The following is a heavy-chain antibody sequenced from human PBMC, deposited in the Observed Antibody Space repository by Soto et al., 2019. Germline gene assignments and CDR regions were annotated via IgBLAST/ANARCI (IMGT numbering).Heavy chain of an antibody. D-gene: IGHD3-9*01. J-gene: IGHJ6*03. V-gene: IGHV4-61*08. CDR3: ARTVLGPDLLADSFVDYYYYMDV. CDR2: IYNSGST. CDR1: GVSISSGGYY. Sequence: PSETLSLTCTVCGVSISSGGYYWSWIRQHPGKGLEWIGYIYNSGSTSYNPSLKRRVTFSADSSRGQFSLRLNSVTAADTAVYYCARTVLGPDLLADSFVDYYYYMDVWGQGTTVTVSS.